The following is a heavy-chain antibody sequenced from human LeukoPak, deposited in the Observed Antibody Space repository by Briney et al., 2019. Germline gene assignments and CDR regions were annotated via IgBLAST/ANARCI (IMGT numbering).Heavy chain of an antibody. CDR1: GFTFSGYD. CDR3: ARGKHYSDTSGYQHFDY. Sequence: GGSLRLSCAASGFTFSGYDMHWVRHATGKGLEWVSVIGTAGDTYYPGSVKGRFTISRENAKNSLYLQMNSLRAEDTAVYYCARGKHYSDTSGYQHFDYWGQGALVTVSS. D-gene: IGHD3-22*01. CDR2: IGTAGDT. V-gene: IGHV3-13*01. J-gene: IGHJ4*02.